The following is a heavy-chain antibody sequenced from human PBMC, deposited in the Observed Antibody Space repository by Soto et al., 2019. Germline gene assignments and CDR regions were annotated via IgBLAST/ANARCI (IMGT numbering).Heavy chain of an antibody. D-gene: IGHD4-4*01. V-gene: IGHV4-30-4*01. CDR1: GGSISSGDYY. CDR2: IYYSGST. CDR3: ARGGDYSNYGGWFDP. Sequence: LSLTCTVSGGSISSGDYYWSWIRQPPGKGLEWIGNIYYSGSTYYNPSLKSRVTISVDTSKNQFSLKLSSVTAADTAVYYCARGGDYSNYGGWFDPWGQGTLVTVSS. J-gene: IGHJ5*02.